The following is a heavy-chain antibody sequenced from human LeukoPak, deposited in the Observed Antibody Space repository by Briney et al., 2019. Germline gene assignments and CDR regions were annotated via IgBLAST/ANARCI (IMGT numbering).Heavy chain of an antibody. CDR1: GFTFSSYA. V-gene: IGHV3-23*01. CDR2: ISGSGGST. Sequence: GGSLRLSCAASGFTFSSYAMSWVRQAPGKGREWVSAISGSGGSTYYADSVKGRFTISRDNSKNTLYLHMNSLRAEDTAVYYRAKGDKAYNWNDLGVFDYWGQGTLVTVSS. CDR3: AKGDKAYNWNDLGVFDY. J-gene: IGHJ4*02. D-gene: IGHD1-20*01.